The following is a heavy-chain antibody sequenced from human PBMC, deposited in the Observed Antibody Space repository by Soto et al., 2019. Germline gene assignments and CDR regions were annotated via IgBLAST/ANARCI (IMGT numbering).Heavy chain of an antibody. CDR1: GGSFSGYY. V-gene: IGHV4-34*01. CDR2: INHSGST. Sequence: SETLSLTCAVYGGSFSGYYWSWIRQPPGKGLEWIGEINHSGSTNYNPSLKSRVTISVDTSKNQFSLKLSSVTAADTAVYYCAREEYNGYEYFQHWGQGTLVTVSS. CDR3: AREEYNGYEYFQH. D-gene: IGHD5-12*01. J-gene: IGHJ1*01.